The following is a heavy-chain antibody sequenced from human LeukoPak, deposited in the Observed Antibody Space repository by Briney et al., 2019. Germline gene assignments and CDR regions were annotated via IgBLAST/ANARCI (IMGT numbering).Heavy chain of an antibody. J-gene: IGHJ4*02. CDR3: ARGGSTSCEYSD. CDR2: MNPNSGNT. Sequence: ASVKVSCKASGYTFTSYGINWVRQATGQGLEWMGWMNPNSGNTGYAQKFQGRVTMTRNTSISTAYMELSSLRSEDTAVYYCARGGSTSCEYSDWGQGTLVTVSS. CDR1: GYTFTSYG. V-gene: IGHV1-8*01. D-gene: IGHD2-2*01.